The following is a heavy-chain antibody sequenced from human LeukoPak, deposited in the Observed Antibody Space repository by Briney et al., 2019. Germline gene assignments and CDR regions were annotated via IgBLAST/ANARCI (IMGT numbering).Heavy chain of an antibody. CDR1: GGSISSSSYY. Sequence: PSETLSLTCTVSGGSISSSSYYWGWIRQPPGKGLEWIGSIYYSGSTYYNPSLKSRVTISVDTSKNQFSLKLSSVTAADTAVYYCARGGGLLLWFGELMDWFDPWGQGTLVTVSS. CDR3: ARGGGLLLWFGELMDWFDP. CDR2: IYYSGST. J-gene: IGHJ5*02. V-gene: IGHV4-39*07. D-gene: IGHD3-10*01.